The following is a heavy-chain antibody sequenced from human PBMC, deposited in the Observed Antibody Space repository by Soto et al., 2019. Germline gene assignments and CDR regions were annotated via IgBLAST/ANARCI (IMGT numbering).Heavy chain of an antibody. CDR3: ARGPSGDKVDH. V-gene: IGHV4-30-4*01. CDR1: GAAFIMAAYC. D-gene: IGHD7-27*01. Sequence: SVALLVVCTVSGAAFIMAAYCWSWVRQSPDKGLEWIGHIYDAGTTYSSPPPNGRVTISADTSETQSSPKLNSVSAPDPAVYYCARGPSGDKVDHRRQGIQVTV. CDR2: IYDAGTT. J-gene: IGHJ4*02.